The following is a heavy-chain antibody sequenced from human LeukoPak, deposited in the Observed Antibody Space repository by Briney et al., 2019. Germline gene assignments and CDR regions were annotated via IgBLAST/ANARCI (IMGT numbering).Heavy chain of an antibody. V-gene: IGHV1-24*01. J-gene: IGHJ5*02. Sequence: ASVKVSCKVSGYTLTELSMHWVRQAPGKGLGWMGDFDLEDGETIYAQKYQGRVTMTEDTSTDTAYMELSSLRSEDTAVYYCATDGLWFGELGFDPWGQGTLVTVSS. D-gene: IGHD3-10*01. CDR3: ATDGLWFGELGFDP. CDR1: GYTLTELS. CDR2: FDLEDGET.